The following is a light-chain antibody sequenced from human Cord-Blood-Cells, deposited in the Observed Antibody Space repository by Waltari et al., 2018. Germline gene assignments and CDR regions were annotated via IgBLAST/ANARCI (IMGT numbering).Light chain of an antibody. J-gene: IGLJ3*02. CDR1: SSDVGGYNY. Sequence: QSALTQPASVSGSPGQSITISCTGTSSDVGGYNYVSWYQQHPDKAPKLMIYDVSNRPSGVSNRFSGSKSGNTASLTISGLQAEDEADYYCSSYTGSSTWVFGGGTKLTVL. CDR2: DVS. CDR3: SSYTGSSTWV. V-gene: IGLV2-14*01.